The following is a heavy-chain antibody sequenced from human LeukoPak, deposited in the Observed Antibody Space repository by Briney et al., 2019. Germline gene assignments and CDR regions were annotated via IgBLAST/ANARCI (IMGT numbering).Heavy chain of an antibody. D-gene: IGHD3-16*01. CDR3: ATGIVILPFDF. V-gene: IGHV4-34*01. CDR1: GGSFSGYY. CDR2: IYSSGDT. Sequence: SETLSLTCAVYGGSFSGYYWSWIRQPPGKGLEWLGSIYSSGDTYYNPSLKSRVTISLDTSKNQFSLKLSSLTAADTAVYYCATGIVILPFDFWGQGTLVTVSS. J-gene: IGHJ4*02.